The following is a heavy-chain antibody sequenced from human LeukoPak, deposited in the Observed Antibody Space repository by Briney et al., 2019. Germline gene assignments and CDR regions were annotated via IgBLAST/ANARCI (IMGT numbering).Heavy chain of an antibody. CDR1: GYSISSGYY. CDR3: GRPLSYYSDSSGDNAFDI. D-gene: IGHD3-22*01. Sequence: SETLSLTCTVSGYSISSGYYWGWIRQPPGKGLEWVGNIYHSGSTYYNPSLKSRVTISVDTSKNQFSLKLSSVTAADTAVYYCGRPLSYYSDSSGDNAFDIWGQGTMVTVSS. V-gene: IGHV4-38-2*02. J-gene: IGHJ3*02. CDR2: IYHSGST.